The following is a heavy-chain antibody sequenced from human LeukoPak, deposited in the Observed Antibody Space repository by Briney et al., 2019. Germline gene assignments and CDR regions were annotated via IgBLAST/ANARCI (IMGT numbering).Heavy chain of an antibody. J-gene: IGHJ4*02. CDR2: ISGSGGST. CDR1: GFTFSSYA. V-gene: IGHV3-23*01. CDR3: AKARSYSSGWYVLSYFDY. D-gene: IGHD6-19*01. Sequence: GGSLRLSCAASGFTFSSYAMSWARQAPGQGLEWVSGISGSGGSTDYADSVKGRFSISRDNSKNTLYLQLNSLRAEDAAVYYCAKARSYSSGWYVLSYFDYWGQGTLVTVSS.